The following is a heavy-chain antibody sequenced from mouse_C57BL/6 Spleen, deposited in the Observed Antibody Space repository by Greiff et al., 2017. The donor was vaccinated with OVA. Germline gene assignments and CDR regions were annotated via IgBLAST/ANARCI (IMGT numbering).Heavy chain of an antibody. D-gene: IGHD3-1*01. CDR2: IRSKSNNYAT. CDR1: GFSFNTYA. V-gene: IGHV10-1*01. CDR3: VRHALSAWFAY. Sequence: EVKLVESGGGLVQPKGSLKLSCAASGFSFNTYAMNWVRQAPGKGLEWVARIRSKSNNYATYYADSVKDRFTISRDDSESMLYLQMNNLKTEDTAMYYCVRHALSAWFAYWGQGTLVTVSA. J-gene: IGHJ3*01.